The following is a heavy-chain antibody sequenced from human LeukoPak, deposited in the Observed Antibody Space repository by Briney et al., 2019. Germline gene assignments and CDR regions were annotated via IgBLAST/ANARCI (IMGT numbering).Heavy chain of an antibody. CDR1: GFTFSSYA. V-gene: IGHV3-30-3*01. Sequence: PGGSLRLSCAASGFTFSSYAMHWVRQAPGKGLEWVAGISYDGSNKYYADSVKGRFTISRDNSKNTLYLQMNSLRAEDTAVYYCARDRRITMIVVVRQDSNWFDPWGQGTPVTVSS. J-gene: IGHJ5*02. CDR2: ISYDGSNK. D-gene: IGHD3-22*01. CDR3: ARDRRITMIVVVRQDSNWFDP.